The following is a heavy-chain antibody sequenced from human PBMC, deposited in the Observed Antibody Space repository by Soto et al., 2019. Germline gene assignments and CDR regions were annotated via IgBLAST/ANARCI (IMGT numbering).Heavy chain of an antibody. J-gene: IGHJ6*02. CDR1: CGSISSGDYY. Sequence: SETLSLTCTVSCGSISSGDYYWSWIRQPPGKGLEWIGYIYYSGSTYYNPSLKSRVTISVDTSKNQFSLKLSSVTAADTAVYYCARGIAHDEMSYYYYGMDVWGQGTTVTVSS. V-gene: IGHV4-30-4*01. CDR3: ARGIAHDEMSYYYYGMDV. CDR2: IYYSGST. D-gene: IGHD1-1*01.